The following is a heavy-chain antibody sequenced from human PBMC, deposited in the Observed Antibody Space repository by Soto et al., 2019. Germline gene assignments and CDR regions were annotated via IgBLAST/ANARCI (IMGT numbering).Heavy chain of an antibody. V-gene: IGHV2-5*01. CDR2: VYWFDDQ. J-gene: IGHJ4*02. CDR3: AHSSADSHFDL. D-gene: IGHD3-22*01. CDR1: GFSLTTAAVPSSRGVG. Sequence: QITLKESGPTLVKPTQPLTLTCTFSGFSLTTAAVPSSRGVGVGWIRQPPGKALEWLAVVYWFDDQRYSPSLKNXXTXTXXTSKHQVVLSMTNMAPVDTATYFCAHSSADSHFDLWGPGILVTVSS.